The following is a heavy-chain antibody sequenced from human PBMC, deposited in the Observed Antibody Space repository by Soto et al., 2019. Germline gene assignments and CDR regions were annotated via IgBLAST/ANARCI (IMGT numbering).Heavy chain of an antibody. CDR1: GYSFTTYG. V-gene: IGHV1-18*01. J-gene: IGHJ4*02. CDR3: AGGNFRY. CDR2: ISTYNCDT. Sequence: QVQLVQSGAEVKKPGASVRVSCKASGYSFTTYGVTWVRQAPGQGLEWMGWISTYNCDTRVAQQHQGRVTLTTDTSTNADHMELRSLRSDDTAIYYCAGGNFRYWGQGTLVTVSS.